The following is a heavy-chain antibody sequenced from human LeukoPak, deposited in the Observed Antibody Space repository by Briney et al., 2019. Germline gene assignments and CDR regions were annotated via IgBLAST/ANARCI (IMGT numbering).Heavy chain of an antibody. CDR3: ASVSVWELATHTGGSFDF. V-gene: IGHV4-30-2*01. J-gene: IGHJ4*02. D-gene: IGHD5-24*01. Sequence: PSETLSLTCAVSGGSISSGGCSWIWIRQPPGKGLEWIGYTYHSGSTYYNPSLKSRVIISVDRSKNQFSLTLNSVTAADTAVYYCASVSVWELATHTGGSFDFWGRGILVTVSS. CDR1: GGSISSGGCS. CDR2: TYHSGST.